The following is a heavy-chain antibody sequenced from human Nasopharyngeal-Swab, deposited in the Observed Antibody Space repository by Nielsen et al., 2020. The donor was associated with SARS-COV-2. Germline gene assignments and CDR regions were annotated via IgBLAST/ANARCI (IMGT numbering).Heavy chain of an antibody. Sequence: WARQAPGQGFEWMGRINPNSGGTNYAQKFQGRVTMTRDTSISTAYMELSRLRSDDTAVYYCAMSIAVAGTGWFDPWGQGTLVTVSS. CDR2: INPNSGGT. V-gene: IGHV1-2*06. CDR3: AMSIAVAGTGWFDP. D-gene: IGHD6-19*01. J-gene: IGHJ5*02.